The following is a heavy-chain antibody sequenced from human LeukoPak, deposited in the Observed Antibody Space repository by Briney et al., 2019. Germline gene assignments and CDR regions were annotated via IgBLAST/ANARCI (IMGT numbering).Heavy chain of an antibody. D-gene: IGHD3-10*01. J-gene: IGHJ5*02. V-gene: IGHV1-18*01. CDR2: ISAYNGNT. CDR3: ARALYGSGSYHWFDP. CDR1: GYTFTSYG. Sequence: ASVKVSYKASGYTFTSYGISWVRQAPGQGLEWMGWISAYNGNTNYAQKLQGRVTMTTDTSTSTAYMELRSLRSDDTAVYYCARALYGSGSYHWFDPWGQGTLVTVSS.